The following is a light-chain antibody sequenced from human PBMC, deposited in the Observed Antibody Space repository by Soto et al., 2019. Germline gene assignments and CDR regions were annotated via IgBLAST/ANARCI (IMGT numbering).Light chain of an antibody. CDR2: EVS. J-gene: IGLJ1*01. CDR3: CSYEGSSTFYV. Sequence: QSVLTQPASVSGSPGQSITISCTGTSSDVGSYNLISWYQQYPDKAPKLMIYEVSKRPSGVSNRFSGSKSGNTASLTISGLQAEDEADYYCCSYEGSSTFYVFGSGTKLTVL. CDR1: SSDVGSYNL. V-gene: IGLV2-23*02.